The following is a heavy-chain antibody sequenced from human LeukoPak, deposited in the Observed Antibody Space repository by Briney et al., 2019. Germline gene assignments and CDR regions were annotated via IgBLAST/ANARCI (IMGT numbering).Heavy chain of an antibody. D-gene: IGHD3-3*01. V-gene: IGHV1-8*03. Sequence: ASVKVSCRASGYTFTSYDINWVRQATGQGLEWMGWMNPNSGNTGYAQKFQGRVTITRNTSISTAYMELSSLRSEDTAVYYCARGRWYYDFWSGYFNWFDPWGQGTLVTVSS. CDR2: MNPNSGNT. CDR3: ARGRWYYDFWSGYFNWFDP. CDR1: GYTFTSYD. J-gene: IGHJ5*02.